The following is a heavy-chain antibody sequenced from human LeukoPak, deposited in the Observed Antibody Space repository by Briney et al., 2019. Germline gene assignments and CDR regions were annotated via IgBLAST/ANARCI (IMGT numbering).Heavy chain of an antibody. CDR2: IYYSGST. Sequence: SETLSLTCTVSGGSISSGSYYWNWIRQHPGKGLEWIGYIYYSGSTYYNPSLRSRVNISVATSHNQFSLKLSSVTAADTAVYYCARNEYSYGSPLDYWGQGTLVTVSS. CDR1: GGSISSGSYY. J-gene: IGHJ4*02. V-gene: IGHV4-31*03. CDR3: ARNEYSYGSPLDY. D-gene: IGHD5-18*01.